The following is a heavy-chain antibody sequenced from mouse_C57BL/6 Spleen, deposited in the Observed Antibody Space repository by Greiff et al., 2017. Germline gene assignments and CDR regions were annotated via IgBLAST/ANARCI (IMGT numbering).Heavy chain of an antibody. D-gene: IGHD1-2*01. Sequence: EVKLVESEGGLVQPGSSMKLSCTASGFTFSDYYMAWVRQVPEKGLEWVANINYDGSSTYYLDSLKSRFIISRDNAKNILYLQMSSLKSEDTATYYCARERGTTASFDYWGQGTTLTVSS. CDR3: ARERGTTASFDY. CDR2: INYDGSST. V-gene: IGHV5-16*01. J-gene: IGHJ2*01. CDR1: GFTFSDYY.